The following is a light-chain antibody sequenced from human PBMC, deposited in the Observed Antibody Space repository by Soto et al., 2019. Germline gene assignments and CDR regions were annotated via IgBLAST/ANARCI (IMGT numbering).Light chain of an antibody. Sequence: DIQMTQSPSSLSASVGDSVTIPCRASQRINKYLNWYQQRSGRAPRLLIHTAPSLHSGVPSRFSGSGSGSDFTLTISSLQPEDFATYFCQQSFSTPYTFGQGTKLEI. CDR1: QRINKY. J-gene: IGKJ2*01. CDR3: QQSFSTPYT. V-gene: IGKV1-39*01. CDR2: TAP.